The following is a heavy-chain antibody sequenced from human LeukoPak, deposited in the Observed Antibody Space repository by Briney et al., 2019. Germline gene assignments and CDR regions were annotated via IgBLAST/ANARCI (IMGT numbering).Heavy chain of an antibody. CDR1: GYTFTSYD. D-gene: IGHD3-10*01. CDR2: MNPNSGNT. Sequence: ASVKVSCKASGYTFTSYDINWVRQATGQGLEWMGWMNPNSGNTGYAQKFQGRVTMTRNTSISTAYMELSSLRSEDTAVYYCARVDGSGSYYKGYYYYYYMDVWGKGTTVTISS. CDR3: ARVDGSGSYYKGYYYYYYMDV. J-gene: IGHJ6*03. V-gene: IGHV1-8*01.